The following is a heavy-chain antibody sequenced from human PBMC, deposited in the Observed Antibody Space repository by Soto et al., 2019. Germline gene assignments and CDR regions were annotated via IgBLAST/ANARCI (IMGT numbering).Heavy chain of an antibody. V-gene: IGHV1-46*01. J-gene: IGHJ4*02. CDR3: ARVGLSPYYDSSGYYDY. CDR2: INPIFGST. CDR1: GGTFSSYA. D-gene: IGHD3-22*01. Sequence: ASVTVSCKASGGTFSSYAISWVRQAPGQGLELMGIINPIFGSTIYAQKFQGRVTMTRDTSTSTVYMELSSLSSEDTAVYYCARVGLSPYYDSSGYYDYWGQGTLVTVSS.